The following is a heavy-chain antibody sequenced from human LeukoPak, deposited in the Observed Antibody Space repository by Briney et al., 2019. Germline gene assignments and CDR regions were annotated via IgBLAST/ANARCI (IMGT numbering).Heavy chain of an antibody. CDR3: AREGPNCSGGSCYSSWFDP. CDR1: GGTFTSYA. D-gene: IGHD2-15*01. V-gene: IGHV7-4-1*02. CDR2: INTNTGNP. J-gene: IGHJ5*02. Sequence: GASVKVSCKASGGTFTSYAMNWVRQAPGQGLEWMGWINTNTGNPTYAQGFTGRFVFSLDTSVSTAYLQISSLKAEDTAVYYCAREGPNCSGGSCYSSWFDPWGQGTLVPVSS.